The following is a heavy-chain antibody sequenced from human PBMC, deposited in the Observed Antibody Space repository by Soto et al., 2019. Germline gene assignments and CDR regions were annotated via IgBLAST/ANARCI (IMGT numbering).Heavy chain of an antibody. CDR3: ARGGSSDWQVAFDF. D-gene: IGHD6-19*01. Sequence: SETLSLTCAVYGGSFSCYFWNWIRQTPGKGLEWIGKVNHNGRNNYNPSLKSRVTISLDMSKNQISLKLTSVTAADTAVYYCARGGSSDWQVAFDFWGQGTMVTVSS. V-gene: IGHV4-34*01. CDR2: VNHNGRN. J-gene: IGHJ3*01. CDR1: GGSFSCYF.